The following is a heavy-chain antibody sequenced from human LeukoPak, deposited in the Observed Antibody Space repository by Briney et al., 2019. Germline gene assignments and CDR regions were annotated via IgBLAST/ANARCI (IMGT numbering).Heavy chain of an antibody. D-gene: IGHD6-25*01. CDR1: GFTFGSYA. Sequence: GGSLRLSCAASGFTFGSYAMSWVRQAPGKGLEWVSAISGSGGSTYYADSVKGRFTISRDNSKNTLYLQMNSLRAEDTAVYYCAADAAVNYGMDVWGQGTTVTVSS. CDR3: AADAAVNYGMDV. V-gene: IGHV3-23*01. J-gene: IGHJ6*02. CDR2: ISGSGGST.